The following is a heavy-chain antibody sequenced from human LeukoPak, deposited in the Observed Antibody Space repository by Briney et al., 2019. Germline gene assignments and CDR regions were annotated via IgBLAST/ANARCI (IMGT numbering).Heavy chain of an antibody. D-gene: IGHD5-12*01. CDR2: INPNSGGT. Sequence: SVKVSCKASGYTFTGYYMHWVRQAPGQGLEWMGWINPNSGGTNYAQKFQGRVTMTRDTSISTAYMELSRLRSDDTAVYYCARNPLANYYYYMDVWGKGTTVTVSS. CDR1: GYTFTGYY. V-gene: IGHV1-2*02. J-gene: IGHJ6*03. CDR3: ARNPLANYYYYMDV.